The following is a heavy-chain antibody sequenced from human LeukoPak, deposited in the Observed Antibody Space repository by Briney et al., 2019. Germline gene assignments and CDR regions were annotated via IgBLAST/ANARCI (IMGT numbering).Heavy chain of an antibody. CDR2: ISYDGSNK. Sequence: GGSLRLSCAASGFTFSSYAMHWVRQAPGKGLEWVAVISYDGSNKYYADSVKGRFTVSRDNAKNTLYVQMKSLRAEDTAVYYCAKDFVVVPGNVNYFDYWGQGTLVTVSS. J-gene: IGHJ4*02. D-gene: IGHD2-21*02. CDR3: AKDFVVVPGNVNYFDY. CDR1: GFTFSSYA. V-gene: IGHV3-30*04.